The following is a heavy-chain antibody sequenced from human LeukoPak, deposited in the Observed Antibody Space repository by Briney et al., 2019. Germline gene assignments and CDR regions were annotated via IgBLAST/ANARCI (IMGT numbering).Heavy chain of an antibody. CDR3: ARDDRYYYGSGTSPQFDP. J-gene: IGHJ5*02. CDR1: GGSITTYY. CDR2: INYSGST. Sequence: SETLSLTCTVSGGSITTYYWTWIRQPPGKGLEWIGCINYSGSTNYNPSLKSRVTISVDTSKNQFSLKLSSVTAADTAVYYCARDDRYYYGSGTSPQFDPWGQGTLVTVSS. D-gene: IGHD3-10*01. V-gene: IGHV4-59*01.